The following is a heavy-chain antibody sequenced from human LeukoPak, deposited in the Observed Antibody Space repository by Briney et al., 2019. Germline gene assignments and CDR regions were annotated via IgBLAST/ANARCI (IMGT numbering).Heavy chain of an antibody. Sequence: GGSLRLSCAASGFTFSSYAMSWVRQAPGKGQEWVSAISGSGGSTYYADSVKGRFTISRDNSKNTLYLQMNSLRAEDTAVYYCAKPPGRFFTSYYYMDVWGKGTTVTVSS. CDR1: GFTFSSYA. CDR3: AKPPGRFFTSYYYMDV. CDR2: ISGSGGST. J-gene: IGHJ6*03. D-gene: IGHD3-3*01. V-gene: IGHV3-23*01.